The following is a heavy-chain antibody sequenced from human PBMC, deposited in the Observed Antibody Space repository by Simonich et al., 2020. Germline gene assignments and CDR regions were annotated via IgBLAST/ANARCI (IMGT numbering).Heavy chain of an antibody. V-gene: IGHV1-2*06. J-gene: IGHJ4*02. CDR2: QNPNSGGT. CDR1: GYTFTGYY. D-gene: IGHD7-27*01. CDR3: ASGWDWGFSHMSDY. Sequence: QVQLVQSGAEGKKPGASVKGSCKASGYTFTGYYMHWVRQAPGQGLEWMGRQNPNSGGTNYAQKFQGRVTMTRDTSISTAYMELSRLRSDDTAVYYCASGWDWGFSHMSDYWGQGTLVTVSS.